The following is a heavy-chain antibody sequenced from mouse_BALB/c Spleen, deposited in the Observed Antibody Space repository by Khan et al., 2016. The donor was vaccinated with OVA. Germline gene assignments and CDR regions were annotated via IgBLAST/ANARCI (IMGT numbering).Heavy chain of an antibody. CDR2: ISCYNGST. CDR3: ARGDYDGSSSLTY. Sequence: LVKTGASVKISCKASGYSFTGYYIHWVKQSHGKSLEWIGYISCYNGSTTYNQKFKGKATFTVDTSSSTVYMQFNSLTSEDSAIYYCARGDYDGSSSLTYWGQGTLVTVSA. D-gene: IGHD1-1*01. J-gene: IGHJ3*01. V-gene: IGHV1S34*01. CDR1: GYSFTGYY.